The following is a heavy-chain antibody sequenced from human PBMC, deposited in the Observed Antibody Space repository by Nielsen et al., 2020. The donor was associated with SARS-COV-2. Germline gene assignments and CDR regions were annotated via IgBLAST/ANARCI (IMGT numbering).Heavy chain of an antibody. CDR3: ARGGWVTGYDGMDV. J-gene: IGHJ6*02. D-gene: IGHD7-27*01. V-gene: IGHV1-69*13. Sequence: PSVKVSCKASGGTFSSYAISWVRQAPGQGLEWMGGIIPIFGTANYAQKFQGRVTITADESTSTAYMELSSLRSEDTAVYYCARGGWVTGYDGMDVWGQGTTVTVSS. CDR1: GGTFSSYA. CDR2: IIPIFGTA.